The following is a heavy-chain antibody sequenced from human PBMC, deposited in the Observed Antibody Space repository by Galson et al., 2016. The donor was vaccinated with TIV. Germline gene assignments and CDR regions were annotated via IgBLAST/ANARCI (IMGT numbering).Heavy chain of an antibody. CDR3: ARAPGYTGYRHRYFDS. Sequence: QSGAEVKKPGESLKISCKVSGYSFTSNWIAWVRQMPGKGLEWMGIIYAGDSDTRYSPSFQGQVTISADESVSTAYLQWSNLKASDSAMYFCARAPGYTGYRHRYFDSWGPGTLVTVSS. V-gene: IGHV5-51*03. CDR2: IYAGDSDT. J-gene: IGHJ4*02. CDR1: GYSFTSNW. D-gene: IGHD5-18*01.